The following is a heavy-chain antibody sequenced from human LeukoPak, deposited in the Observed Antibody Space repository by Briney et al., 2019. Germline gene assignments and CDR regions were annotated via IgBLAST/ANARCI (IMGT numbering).Heavy chain of an antibody. CDR1: GGTFSSYA. CDR3: ARVRSYYYDSSGYSTPFDI. D-gene: IGHD3-22*01. CDR2: IIPIFGTA. V-gene: IGHV1-69*05. Sequence: GASLKVSCKASGGTFSSYAISWVRQAPGQGLEWMGRIIPIFGTANYAQKFQGRVTITTDESTSTAYMELSSLRSEDTAVYYCARVRSYYYDSSGYSTPFDIWGQGTLVTVSS. J-gene: IGHJ3*02.